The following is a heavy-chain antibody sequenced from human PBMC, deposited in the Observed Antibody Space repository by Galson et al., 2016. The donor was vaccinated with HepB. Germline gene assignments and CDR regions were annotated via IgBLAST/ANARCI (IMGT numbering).Heavy chain of an antibody. J-gene: IGHJ4*02. D-gene: IGHD3-16*01. CDR1: GFIFSDYY. CDR3: ARGIPQTYYFDY. CDR2: INGRNTYT. V-gene: IGHV3-11*06. Sequence: SLRLSCAASGFIFSDYYMSWIRQAPGKGLEWVSHINGRNTYTNYAASVKGRFTISRDNAKNSLYLQTNSLGAEDTAVYYCARGIPQTYYFDYWGQGSLATVSS.